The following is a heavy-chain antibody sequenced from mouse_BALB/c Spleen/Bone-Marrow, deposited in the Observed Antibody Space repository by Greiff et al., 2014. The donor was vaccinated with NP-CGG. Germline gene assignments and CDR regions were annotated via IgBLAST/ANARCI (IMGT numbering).Heavy chain of an antibody. CDR2: IDPSDSET. D-gene: IGHD2-1*01. J-gene: IGHJ3*01. Sequence: VQLQQSGPQLVRPGASVKISCKASGYSFTSYWMHWAKQRPGQGLEWIGMIDPSDSETRLNQKFKDKATLTVDKSSSTAYMQLSSPTSEDSAVYYCASPSDGNPFAYWGQGTLVTVSA. CDR3: ASPSDGNPFAY. V-gene: IGHV1S126*01. CDR1: GYSFTSYW.